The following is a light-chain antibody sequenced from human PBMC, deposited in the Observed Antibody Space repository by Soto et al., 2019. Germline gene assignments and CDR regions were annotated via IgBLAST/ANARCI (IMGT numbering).Light chain of an antibody. Sequence: QSALTQPPSASGSPGQSVTIPCTGSSSDVGAYNSVSWYQQYPGKAPKLIIYLVTQRPSGVPDRFSGSKSGNTASLRVSRLQPEDEADYYCSTYAGNNNLIFGAGTKLTVL. V-gene: IGLV2-8*01. CDR3: STYAGNNNLI. CDR2: LVT. CDR1: SSDVGAYNS. J-gene: IGLJ2*01.